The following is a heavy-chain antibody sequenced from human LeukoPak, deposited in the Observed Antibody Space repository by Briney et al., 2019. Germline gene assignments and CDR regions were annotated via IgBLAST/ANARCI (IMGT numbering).Heavy chain of an antibody. CDR3: AKDLHYYAAMDV. Sequence: GGSLRLSCAASGFTIGGFAMTWVRQAPGKGLEWVSSIGSDYKTHYSESVKGRFAISRDNSQSTVFLQMNSLRAEDTALYYCAKDLHYYAAMDVWGQGTAVTVSS. V-gene: IGHV3-23*01. CDR2: IGSDYKT. D-gene: IGHD3-10*01. CDR1: GFTIGGFA. J-gene: IGHJ6*02.